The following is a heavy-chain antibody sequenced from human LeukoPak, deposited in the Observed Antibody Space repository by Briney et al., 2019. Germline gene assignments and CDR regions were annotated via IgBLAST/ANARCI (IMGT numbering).Heavy chain of an antibody. CDR2: ISGSGGST. CDR1: GFIFSSSA. J-gene: IGHJ5*01. V-gene: IGHV3-23*01. CDR3: SWFDP. Sequence: GGSLRLSCAASGFIFSSSAMGWVRQAPGKGLEWVSSISGSGGSTYYADSVKGRFTISRDNSKNTLYLQMSRLKIEDTAVYFFSWFDPWGQGTLVTVSS.